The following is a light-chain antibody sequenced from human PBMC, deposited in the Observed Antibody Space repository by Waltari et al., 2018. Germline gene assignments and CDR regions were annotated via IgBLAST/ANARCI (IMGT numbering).Light chain of an antibody. V-gene: IGKV3-11*01. Sequence: DIVLTQSPATLSLSPGERATLTCRASQSISNYLARYQQKPGKAPRLLIYKTANRATGIPTRFSGSGFGTDFTLTISSLEPEDFAIYYCQQRRNWPLTFGGGTKVEIK. J-gene: IGKJ4*01. CDR3: QQRRNWPLT. CDR2: KTA. CDR1: QSISNY.